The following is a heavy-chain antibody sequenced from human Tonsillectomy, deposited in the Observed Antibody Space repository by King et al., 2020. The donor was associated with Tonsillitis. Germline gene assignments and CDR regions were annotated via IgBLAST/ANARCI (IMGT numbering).Heavy chain of an antibody. D-gene: IGHD4-17*01. CDR3: ARGADGDNSYGMDV. V-gene: IGHV3-21*01. J-gene: IGHJ6*02. CDR2: ISISSSYK. Sequence: VQLVESGGGLVKPGGSLRLSCAASRFTFSAYGMNWVRQAPGKGLEWVSSISISSSYKYYADSVKGRFTISRDNAKNSLYLQMNSLRAEDTAVYYCARGADGDNSYGMDVWGQGTTVTVSS. CDR1: RFTFSAYG.